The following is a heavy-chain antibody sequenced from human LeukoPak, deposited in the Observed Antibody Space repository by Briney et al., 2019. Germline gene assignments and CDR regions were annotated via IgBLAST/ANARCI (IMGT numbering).Heavy chain of an antibody. CDR3: ARGSGSFSGGFDY. CDR1: GFTFSNYA. CDR2: ISNNGGNT. D-gene: IGHD1-26*01. V-gene: IGHV3-64*04. J-gene: IGHJ4*02. Sequence: GGSLRLSCSASGFTFSNYAIHWVRQAPGKGLEYVSTISNNGGNTNYADSVKGRFTISRDNSKNTLYLQMNSLRAEDTAVYYCARGSGSFSGGFDYWGQGTLVTVSS.